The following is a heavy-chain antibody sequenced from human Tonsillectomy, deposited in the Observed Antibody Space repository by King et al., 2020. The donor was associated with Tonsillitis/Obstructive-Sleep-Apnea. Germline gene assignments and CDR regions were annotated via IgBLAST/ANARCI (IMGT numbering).Heavy chain of an antibody. CDR2: IKSKTDGGTT. V-gene: IGHV3-15*07. J-gene: IGHJ4*02. CDR3: TTDTNIVATILDY. CDR1: GFSFSNAW. D-gene: IGHD5-12*01. Sequence: VQLVESGGGLVKPGGSLRLSCAGSGFSFSNAWMNWVRQAPGKGLEWVGRIKSKTDGGTTKYAAPVKGRFTISRDDSKNTRYLQMNRLKTEDTALYYCTTDTNIVATILDYWGQGTLVTVSS.